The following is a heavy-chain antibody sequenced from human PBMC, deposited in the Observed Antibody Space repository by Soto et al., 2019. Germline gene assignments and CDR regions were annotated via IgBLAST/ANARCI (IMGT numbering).Heavy chain of an antibody. Sequence: EVQLVESGGGLVQPGGSLRLSCAASGFTFSSYWMHWVRQAPGKGLVWVSRINSDGSSTSYADSVKGRFTISRDNAKNTLYLQMNSLRAEDMAVYYCARVEMATTNFDYWGQGTLVTVSS. CDR3: ARVEMATTNFDY. J-gene: IGHJ4*02. CDR1: GFTFSSYW. D-gene: IGHD1-1*01. CDR2: INSDGSST. V-gene: IGHV3-74*01.